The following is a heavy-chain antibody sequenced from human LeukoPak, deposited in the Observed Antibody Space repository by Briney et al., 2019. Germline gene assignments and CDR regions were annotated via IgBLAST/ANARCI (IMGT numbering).Heavy chain of an antibody. J-gene: IGHJ6*02. CDR3: ARDGQVQGAINYYTMDV. CDR2: ISASSTYI. Sequence: WGSLRLSCADSDLTFSSYSMTWVRQAPGKGLEWISSISASSTYIYYADSVKGRFTISRDNAKNLLFLQMNSLRADDTAVYYCARDGQVQGAINYYTMDVWGRGTTVAVSS. CDR1: DLTFSSYS. V-gene: IGHV3-21*01. D-gene: IGHD2-2*02.